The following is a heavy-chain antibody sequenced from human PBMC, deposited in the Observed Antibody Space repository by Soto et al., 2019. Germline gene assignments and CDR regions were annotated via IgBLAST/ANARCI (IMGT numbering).Heavy chain of an antibody. J-gene: IGHJ6*02. CDR3: AKGRAGPPITEDYYYYYGMDV. Sequence: TGGSLRLSSAASGFTLSGCGMHWVRQAPGKGPKGVAVISYDGSNKYYADSVKGRFTISRDNSKNTLYLQMNSLRAEDTAVYYCAKGRAGPPITEDYYYYYGMDVWGQGTTVTVSS. CDR2: ISYDGSNK. CDR1: GFTLSGCG. D-gene: IGHD6-13*01. V-gene: IGHV3-30*18.